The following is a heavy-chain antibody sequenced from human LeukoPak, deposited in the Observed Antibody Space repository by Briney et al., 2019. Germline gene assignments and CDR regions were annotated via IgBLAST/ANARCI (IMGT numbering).Heavy chain of an antibody. CDR1: GFTFSSYG. V-gene: IGHV3-30*03. CDR3: ARMDRYSWYSSGEAHFDY. Sequence: QPGGSLRLSCAASGFTFSSYGMHWVRQAPGKGLEWVAVISYDGSNKYYADSVKGRFTISRDNSKNTLYLQMNSLRAEDTAVYYCARMDRYSWYSSGEAHFDYWGQGTLVTVSS. D-gene: IGHD6-13*01. J-gene: IGHJ4*02. CDR2: ISYDGSNK.